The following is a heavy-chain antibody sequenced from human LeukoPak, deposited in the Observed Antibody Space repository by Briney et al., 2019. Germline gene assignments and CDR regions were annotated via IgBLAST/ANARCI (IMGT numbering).Heavy chain of an antibody. V-gene: IGHV1-18*01. CDR2: INNYNNNT. J-gene: IGHJ4*02. CDR1: GYTFTSYG. CDR3: ARRGLDY. Sequence: ASVNVSFTASGYTFTSYGISWVRQAPGQGLEWMGWINNYNNNTNYVQKFQGRVTMTTDTSTNTAYMELRSLRSDDTAVYYCARRGLDYWGQGTLVTVSS. D-gene: IGHD3-10*01.